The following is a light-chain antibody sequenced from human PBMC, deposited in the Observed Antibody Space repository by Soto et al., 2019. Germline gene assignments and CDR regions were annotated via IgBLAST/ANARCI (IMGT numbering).Light chain of an antibody. V-gene: IGKV3-11*01. CDR3: QQRSNWRLT. J-gene: IGKJ4*02. CDR2: DAS. CDR1: QSVSSY. Sequence: EIVLTQSPATLSLSPGERATLSCRASQSVSSYLAWYQQKPGQAPRLLIYDASNRATGIPARFSGSGSGTDFTLTISSLEPEDFAVYYCQQRSNWRLTFGGGTKGDI.